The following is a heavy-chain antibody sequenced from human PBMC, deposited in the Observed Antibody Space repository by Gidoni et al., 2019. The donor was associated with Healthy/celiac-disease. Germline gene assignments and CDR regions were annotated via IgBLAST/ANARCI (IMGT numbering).Heavy chain of an antibody. CDR2: ISGSGGST. V-gene: IGHV3-23*01. D-gene: IGHD3-22*01. J-gene: IGHJ4*02. CDR3: AKGNLPYYYDSSGYWGPPG. Sequence: EVQLLESGGGLVQPGGSLRLSCAASGFTFSSYAMSWVRQAPGTGLEWVSAISGSGGSTYYADSVKGRFTISRDNSKNTLYLQMNSLRAEDTAVYYCAKGNLPYYYDSSGYWGPPGWGQGTLVTVSS. CDR1: GFTFSSYA.